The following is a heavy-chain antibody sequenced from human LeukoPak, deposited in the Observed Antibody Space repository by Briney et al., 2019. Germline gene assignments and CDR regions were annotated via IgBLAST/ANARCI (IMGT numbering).Heavy chain of an antibody. CDR1: GYTFTGYY. D-gene: IGHD6-13*01. CDR3: ASSIAAVYNWFDP. J-gene: IGHJ5*02. Sequence: ASVKVSCKASGYTFTGYYMHWVRQAPGQRLEWMGWINPNGADTNYAQKFQGRVTITADKSTSTAYMELSSLRSEDTAVYYCASSIAAVYNWFDPWGQGTLVTVSS. CDR2: INPNGADT. V-gene: IGHV1-2*02.